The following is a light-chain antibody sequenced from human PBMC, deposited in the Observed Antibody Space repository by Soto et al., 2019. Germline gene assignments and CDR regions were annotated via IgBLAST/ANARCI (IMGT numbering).Light chain of an antibody. CDR2: EVN. Sequence: QSALTQPPSASGSPGQSVTISCTGTSSDGGGYNYVSWYQQHPGKAPKLMIYEVNKRPSGVPDRFSASKSGNTASLPVSGLQAEDEADYYCSSYAGSNILFGTGTKVTVL. V-gene: IGLV2-8*01. J-gene: IGLJ1*01. CDR1: SSDGGGYNY. CDR3: SSYAGSNIL.